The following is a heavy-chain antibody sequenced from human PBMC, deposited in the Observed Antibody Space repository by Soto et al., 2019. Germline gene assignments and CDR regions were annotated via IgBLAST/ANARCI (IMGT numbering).Heavy chain of an antibody. J-gene: IGHJ3*01. CDR1: GFTFSDSG. CDR3: PKSVQYCQGTTCSPEAFDP. CDR2: ISRDGGNE. V-gene: IGHV3-30*18. Sequence: QVQLVESGGGVVQPGRSLRLSCAASGFTFSDSGMHWVRQAPGKGLEWVAAISRDGGNEFYAESVKARITISRDNSNNRLYLQMNSLSTEDTVLYYCPKSVQYCQGTTCSPEAFDPWGQGTGLTVSS. D-gene: IGHD2-2*01.